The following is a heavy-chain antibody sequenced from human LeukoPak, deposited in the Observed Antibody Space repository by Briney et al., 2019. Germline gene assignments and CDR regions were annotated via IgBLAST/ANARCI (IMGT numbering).Heavy chain of an antibody. CDR2: ISSSSSYI. V-gene: IGHV3-21*01. CDR3: ARDRYYRGYYYGMDV. D-gene: IGHD3-10*01. J-gene: IGHJ6*02. CDR1: GFTFSSYS. Sequence: GGSLRLSCAASGFTFSSYSMNWVRQAPGKGLEWVSSISSSSSYIYYADSVKGRFTISRDNAKNSLYLQTNSLRAEDTAVYYCARDRYYRGYYYGMDVWGQGTTVTVSS.